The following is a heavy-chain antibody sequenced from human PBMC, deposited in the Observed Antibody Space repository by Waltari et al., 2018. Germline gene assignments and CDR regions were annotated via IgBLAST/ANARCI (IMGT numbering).Heavy chain of an antibody. D-gene: IGHD1-26*01. CDR3: ARRGNGRLHFDY. Sequence: QVQLVQSGAEVKKPGASVKVSCKASGYTFTSYAMHWVRQAPGQRLEWMGWINAGKGNTKYSQKFQGRVTITRDTSASTAYMELSSLRSEDTAVYYCARRGNGRLHFDYWGQGTLVTVSS. J-gene: IGHJ4*02. V-gene: IGHV1-3*01. CDR2: INAGKGNT. CDR1: GYTFTSYA.